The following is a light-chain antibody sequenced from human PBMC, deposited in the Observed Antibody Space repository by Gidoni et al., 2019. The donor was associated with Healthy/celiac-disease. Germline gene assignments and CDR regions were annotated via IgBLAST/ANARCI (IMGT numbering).Light chain of an antibody. Sequence: QSVLTQPPSASGTPGQRVTISCSGSSSNIGSNYVYWYQQLPGTAPNLLIHSNSQRPSGVPDRFSGSKSGTSASLAISGLRSEDEADYYCAAWDDSLSGVFGGGTKLTVL. V-gene: IGLV1-47*02. CDR2: SNS. CDR1: SSNIGSNY. J-gene: IGLJ3*02. CDR3: AAWDDSLSGV.